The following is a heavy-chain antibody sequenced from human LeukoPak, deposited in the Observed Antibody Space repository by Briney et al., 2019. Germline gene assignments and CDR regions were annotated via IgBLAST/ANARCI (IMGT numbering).Heavy chain of an antibody. Sequence: SETLSLTCAVSGGSISSSNWWSWVRQPPGKGLEWIGEIYHSGSTNYNPSLESRVTISVDKSKNQFSLKLSSVTAADTAVYYCARVAHCSSTTRYQGIFDYWGQGTLVTVSS. CDR3: ARVAHCSSTTRYQGIFDY. D-gene: IGHD2-2*01. J-gene: IGHJ4*02. CDR1: GGSISSSNW. CDR2: IYHSGST. V-gene: IGHV4-4*02.